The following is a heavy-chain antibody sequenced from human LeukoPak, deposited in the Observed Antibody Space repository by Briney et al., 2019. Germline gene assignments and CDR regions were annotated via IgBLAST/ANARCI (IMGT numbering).Heavy chain of an antibody. V-gene: IGHV3-64D*06. D-gene: IGHD3-9*01. Sequence: PGGSLRLSCSASGFTFSSYAMHWVRQAPGQGLEYVSGITNNGGSTYYADSVKGRFTISRDNSKNTLFLQMSSLRAEDTAVYYCVKDRLRLRYLMDYWGQGTLVTVSS. CDR2: ITNNGGST. CDR1: GFTFSSYA. CDR3: VKDRLRLRYLMDY. J-gene: IGHJ4*02.